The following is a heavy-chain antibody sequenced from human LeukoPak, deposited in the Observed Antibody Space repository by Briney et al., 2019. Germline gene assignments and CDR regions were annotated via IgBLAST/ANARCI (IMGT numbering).Heavy chain of an antibody. CDR2: INHGGTT. D-gene: IGHD5-18*01. J-gene: IGHJ4*02. CDR3: ARGRYGCFDY. Sequence: SETLSLTCTIYGGPFNGYYWSWIRQPPGKGLEWIGEINHGGTTNYNPSLESRVTISVDTSKNQFSLKLSSMTAADTAVYYCARGRYGCFDYWGQGTLVTVSS. V-gene: IGHV4-34*01. CDR1: GGPFNGYY.